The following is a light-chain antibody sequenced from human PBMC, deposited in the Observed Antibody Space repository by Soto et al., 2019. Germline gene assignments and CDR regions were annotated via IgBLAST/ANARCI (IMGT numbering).Light chain of an antibody. CDR3: QQYNNWWT. Sequence: EIVVTQSPATLSVSPGERVTLSCRPSQSVSSSLAWYQQRPGQAPRLLIYGASTRATGIPARFSGSGSGTEFTLTISSLQSEDFAVYYCQQYNNWWTFGQGTKVDIK. CDR2: GAS. J-gene: IGKJ1*01. V-gene: IGKV3-15*01. CDR1: QSVSSS.